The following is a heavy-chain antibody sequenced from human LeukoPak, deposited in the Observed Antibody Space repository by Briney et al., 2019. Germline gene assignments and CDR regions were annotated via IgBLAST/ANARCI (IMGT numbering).Heavy chain of an antibody. CDR2: IWYGGSNK. V-gene: IGHV3-33*03. D-gene: IGHD6-19*01. CDR3: AKDQGGTYSSYNY. J-gene: IGHJ4*02. CDR1: GFPFSSYG. Sequence: GSLSLSCAASGFPFSSYGMHWVRQASGKGLEWVAVIWYGGSNKYYADSVKGRFTISRDKSKNTLYLQMNSLRAEDTAVYYCAKDQGGTYSSYNYWGQGTLVTVSS.